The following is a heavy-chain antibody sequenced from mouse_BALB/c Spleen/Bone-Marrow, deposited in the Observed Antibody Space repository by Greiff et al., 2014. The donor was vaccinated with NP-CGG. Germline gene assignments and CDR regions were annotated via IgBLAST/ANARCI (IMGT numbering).Heavy chain of an antibody. J-gene: IGHJ4*01. V-gene: IGHV2-4*02. CDR2: IWSGGNT. CDR3: AGAYYRYAMDY. D-gene: IGHD2-14*01. Sequence: QVQLKESGPGLVQPSQSLSITCTVSGFSLTSYGVHWVRQPPGKGLEWLGVIWSGGNTDYNATIISRLSISKDNFKSRVFFKMNSLQADDTAIYYCAGAYYRYAMDYWGQGTSVTVSS. CDR1: GFSLTSYG.